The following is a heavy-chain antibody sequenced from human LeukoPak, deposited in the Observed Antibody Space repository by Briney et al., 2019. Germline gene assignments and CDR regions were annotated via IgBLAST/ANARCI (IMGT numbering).Heavy chain of an antibody. CDR2: IYPGDSDT. Sequence: GESLKISCKGYEYSFSSYWIGWVRQMPGKGLEWMGIIYPGDSDTRYSPSFQGQVTISADKSISTAYLQWSSLKASDTAMYYCARQGRDGYNAGDYWGQGTLVTVSS. D-gene: IGHD5-24*01. CDR3: ARQGRDGYNAGDY. J-gene: IGHJ4*02. CDR1: EYSFSSYW. V-gene: IGHV5-51*01.